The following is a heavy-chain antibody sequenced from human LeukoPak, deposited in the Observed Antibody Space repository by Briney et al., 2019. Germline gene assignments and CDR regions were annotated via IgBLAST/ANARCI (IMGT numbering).Heavy chain of an antibody. CDR1: SNSISSGDYY. CDR2: IHYSGSS. Sequence: SETLSLTCTVSSNSISSGDYYWSWIRQPPGKGLEWIGYIHYSGSSDYNPALKSRVSISVDASKNQFSLKLTSVTAADTAVYFCVSRADWFDPWGPGTLVTVSS. CDR3: VSRADWFDP. V-gene: IGHV4-30-4*01. J-gene: IGHJ5*02.